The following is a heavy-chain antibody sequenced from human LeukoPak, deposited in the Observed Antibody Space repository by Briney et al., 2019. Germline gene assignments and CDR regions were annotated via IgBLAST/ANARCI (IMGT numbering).Heavy chain of an antibody. J-gene: IGHJ4*02. V-gene: IGHV3-53*01. CDR1: GFTVSSNY. CDR2: IYSGGGT. CDR3: ARDPGGPRGYSF. Sequence: GGSLRLSCAASGFTVSSNYMSWVRQAPGKGLEWVSVIYSGGGTYYADSVKGRFIISRDNSKNTLYLRMNSLRVEDTAIYYCARDPGGPRGYSFWGQGTLVTVSS. D-gene: IGHD5-18*01.